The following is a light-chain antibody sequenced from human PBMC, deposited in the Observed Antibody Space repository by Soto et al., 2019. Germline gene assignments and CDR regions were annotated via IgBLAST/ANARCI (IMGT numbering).Light chain of an antibody. Sequence: DIQMTQSPSSLSASVGDRVTITCRASQTISTYLNWYQQEPGKAPKLLIYPASSLQSGVPSRFSGTGSGPDFTLNISSLQPDHFTAYYSHQRHGNPYTF. CDR3: HQRHGNPYT. CDR2: PAS. V-gene: IGKV1-39*01. CDR1: QTISTY. J-gene: IGKJ2*01.